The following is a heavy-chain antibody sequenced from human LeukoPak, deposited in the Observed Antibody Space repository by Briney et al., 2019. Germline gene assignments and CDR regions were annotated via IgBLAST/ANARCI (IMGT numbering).Heavy chain of an antibody. CDR3: ARRQLWLVDAFDI. J-gene: IGHJ3*02. D-gene: IGHD5-18*01. CDR2: IYTSGST. V-gene: IGHV4-61*02. Sequence: SETLSLTCTVSGGSISSGSYYWSWIRQPAGKGLEWIGRIYTSGSTNYNPSLKSRVTISVDTSKNQFSLRLSSVTAADTAVYYCARRQLWLVDAFDIWGQGTMVTVSS. CDR1: GGSISSGSYY.